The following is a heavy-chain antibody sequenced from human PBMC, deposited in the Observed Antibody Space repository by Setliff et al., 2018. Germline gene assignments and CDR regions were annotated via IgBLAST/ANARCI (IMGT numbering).Heavy chain of an antibody. J-gene: IGHJ4*02. Sequence: LRLSCAVSGFTFSDHCMDWVRQVPGKGLEWVGRSRDKGNSYTTEYAASVKGRFAISRDASKNSLFLQMNSLKTEDTAVYYCTRARDRSGYWDFDYWGQGTLVTVSS. CDR2: SRDKGNSYTT. V-gene: IGHV3-72*01. CDR3: TRARDRSGYWDFDY. CDR1: GFTFSDHC. D-gene: IGHD3-3*01.